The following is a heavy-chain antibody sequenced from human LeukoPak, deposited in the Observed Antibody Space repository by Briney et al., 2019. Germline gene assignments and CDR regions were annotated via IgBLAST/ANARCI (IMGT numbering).Heavy chain of an antibody. CDR3: ARAVGYYYYMDV. J-gene: IGHJ6*03. D-gene: IGHD4-23*01. CDR1: GGSFSSSSYY. Sequence: SETLSLTCAVYGGSFSSSSYYWGWIRQPPGKGLEWIGSIYYSGSTYYNPSLKSRVTISVDTSKNQFSLKLSSVTAADTAVYYCARAVGYYYYMDVWGKGTTVSVSS. CDR2: IYYSGST. V-gene: IGHV4-39*01.